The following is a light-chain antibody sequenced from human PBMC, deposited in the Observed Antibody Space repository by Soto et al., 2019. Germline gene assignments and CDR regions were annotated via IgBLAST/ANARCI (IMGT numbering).Light chain of an antibody. V-gene: IGKV1-39*01. CDR1: QSISSY. J-gene: IGKJ5*01. CDR2: AAS. Sequence: DIQMTQSPSSLSASVGDRVTITCRASQSISSYLNWYQQTPGKAPKLLIYAASSLQSGVPSRFSGSGSGTDFTLTISSLQPEDFATYYCQQSYSTPPTFGQGTRLEI. CDR3: QQSYSTPPT.